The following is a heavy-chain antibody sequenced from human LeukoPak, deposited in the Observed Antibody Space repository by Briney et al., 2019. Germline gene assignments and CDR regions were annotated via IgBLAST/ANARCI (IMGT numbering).Heavy chain of an antibody. D-gene: IGHD6-6*01. J-gene: IGHJ4*02. V-gene: IGHV3-30*04. CDR2: TSHDETTK. Sequence: GGSLRLSCAASGFTFSSYAMHWVRQAPGKGLEWVAVTSHDETTKYHADSVKGRFTISRDNSKNTLYLQMNSLRAEDTAVYFCAREVARPNFFDYWGQGTLVTVSS. CDR1: GFTFSSYA. CDR3: AREVARPNFFDY.